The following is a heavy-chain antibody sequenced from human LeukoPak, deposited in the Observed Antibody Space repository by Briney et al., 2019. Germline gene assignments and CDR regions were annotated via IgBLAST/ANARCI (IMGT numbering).Heavy chain of an antibody. D-gene: IGHD3-10*01. CDR3: AREMEDKSLVWFGELKKYYYYYMDV. Sequence: SETLSLTCTVSGGSISSYYWGWIRQPPGKGLEWIGSMYYSGSTYYNPSLKSRVTISVDTSKNQVSLKLSSVTAADTAVYYCAREMEDKSLVWFGELKKYYYYYMDVWGKGTTVTVSS. V-gene: IGHV4-39*07. CDR1: GGSISSYY. J-gene: IGHJ6*03. CDR2: MYYSGST.